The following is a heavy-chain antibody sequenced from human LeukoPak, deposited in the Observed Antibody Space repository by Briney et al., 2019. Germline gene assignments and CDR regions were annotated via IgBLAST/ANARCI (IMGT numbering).Heavy chain of an antibody. J-gene: IGHJ5*02. CDR2: IYYSGST. Sequence: GSLRLSCTVSGGSISSYYWSWIRQPPGKGLEWIGYIYYSGSTNYNPSLKSRVTISVDTSKNQFSLKLSSVTAADTAVYYCARTTSIAAQHGSFDPWGQGTLVTVSS. V-gene: IGHV4-59*01. D-gene: IGHD6-6*01. CDR1: GGSISSYY. CDR3: ARTTSIAAQHGSFDP.